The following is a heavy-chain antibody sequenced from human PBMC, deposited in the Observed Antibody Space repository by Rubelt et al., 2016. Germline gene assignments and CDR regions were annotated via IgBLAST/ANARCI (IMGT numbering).Heavy chain of an antibody. J-gene: IGHJ6*02. V-gene: IGHV3-74*02. CDR1: GFTLSNYW. D-gene: IGHD2-15*01. Sequence: EVQLVESGGGLAQPGGSLRLSCAASGFTLSNYWVHWVRQAPGKGLVWVSRLNTDGTSTTYADSVKGRFTISRDNSKNTLYLQMNSLGAEDTAVYYCAKFIRRGSSYGMDVWGQGTTVTVSS. CDR2: LNTDGTST. CDR3: AKFIRRGSSYGMDV.